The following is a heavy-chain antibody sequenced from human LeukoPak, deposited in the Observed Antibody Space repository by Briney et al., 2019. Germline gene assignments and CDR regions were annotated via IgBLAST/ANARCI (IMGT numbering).Heavy chain of an antibody. V-gene: IGHV4-39*07. J-gene: IGHJ5*02. D-gene: IGHD2-2*01. CDR3: ARTKPGYCSSTSCYGGVGWFDP. CDR2: INHSGST. CDR1: GGSIGSSDYY. Sequence: PSETLSLTCTVSGGSIGSSDYYWGWIRQPPGKGLEWIGEINHSGSTNYNPSLKSRVTISVDTSKNQFSLKLSSVTAADTAVYYCARTKPGYCSSTSCYGGVGWFDPWGQGTLVTVSS.